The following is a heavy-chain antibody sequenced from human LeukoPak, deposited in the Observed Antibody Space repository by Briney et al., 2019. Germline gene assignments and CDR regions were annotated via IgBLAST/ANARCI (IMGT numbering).Heavy chain of an antibody. V-gene: IGHV5-51*01. CDR2: IYPGDSDT. D-gene: IGHD3-10*01. Sequence: GESLKISCKGSGYSFTSYWIGWVRQMPGKGLEWMGIIYPGDSDTRYSPSFQGQVTISADKSISTAYLQWSSLKASDTAMYYCARHALWFGEVVGYFDYWGQGTLVTVSS. J-gene: IGHJ4*02. CDR1: GYSFTSYW. CDR3: ARHALWFGEVVGYFDY.